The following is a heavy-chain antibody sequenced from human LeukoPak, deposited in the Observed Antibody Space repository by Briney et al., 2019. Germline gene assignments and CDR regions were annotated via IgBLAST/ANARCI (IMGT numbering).Heavy chain of an antibody. J-gene: IGHJ6*02. CDR1: GYTFTGYY. Sequence: ASVKVSCTASGYTFTGYYMHWVRQAPGQGLEWMGWINPNSGGTNYAQTFQDRVTVTRDTSNSTAYMELSRLRSDDTAVYYCARDQDGIDVWGQGTTVAVSS. V-gene: IGHV1-2*02. CDR3: ARDQDGIDV. CDR2: INPNSGGT.